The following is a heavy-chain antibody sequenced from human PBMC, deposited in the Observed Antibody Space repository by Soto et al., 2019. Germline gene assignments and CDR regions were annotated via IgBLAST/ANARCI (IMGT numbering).Heavy chain of an antibody. V-gene: IGHV4-31*03. D-gene: IGHD4-17*01. CDR3: AREDYGLFDY. CDR1: GGSISSGGYY. CDR2: IYYSGST. Sequence: QVQLQESGPGLVKPSQTLSLTCTVSGGSISSGGYYWSWIRQHPGKGLEGIGDIYYSGSTYYNPSLKGRVTISVDTSKNQFSLKLSSVTAADTAVYYCAREDYGLFDYWGQGTLVTVSS. J-gene: IGHJ4*02.